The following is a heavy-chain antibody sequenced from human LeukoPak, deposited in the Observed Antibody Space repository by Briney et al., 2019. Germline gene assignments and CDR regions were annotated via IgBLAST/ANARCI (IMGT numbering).Heavy chain of an antibody. Sequence: GGSLRLSCAASGFTFSSYGMHWVRQAPGKGLEWVAVISYDGSNKYYADSVKGRFTISRDNSKNTLYLQMNSLRAEDTAVYCCAKGGEVGNPTYYFDYWGQGTLVTVSS. CDR3: AKGGEVGNPTYYFDY. J-gene: IGHJ4*02. V-gene: IGHV3-30*18. CDR2: ISYDGSNK. D-gene: IGHD1-26*01. CDR1: GFTFSSYG.